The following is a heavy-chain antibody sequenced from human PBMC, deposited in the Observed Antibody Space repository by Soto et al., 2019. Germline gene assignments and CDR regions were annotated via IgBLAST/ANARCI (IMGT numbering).Heavy chain of an antibody. J-gene: IGHJ6*02. CDR2: ISYDGSNK. V-gene: IGHV3-30*18. CDR1: GFTFSSYG. Sequence: QVQLVESGGGVVQPGRSLRLSCAASGFTFSSYGMHWVRQAPGKGLEWVAVISYDGSNKYYADSVKGRFTISRDNSKNTLYLQMNRLRDEDTAVYYCAKDQSVQYSTNDYYSYYGMDVWGQGTTVTVSS. CDR3: AKDQSVQYSTNDYYSYYGMDV. D-gene: IGHD6-6*01.